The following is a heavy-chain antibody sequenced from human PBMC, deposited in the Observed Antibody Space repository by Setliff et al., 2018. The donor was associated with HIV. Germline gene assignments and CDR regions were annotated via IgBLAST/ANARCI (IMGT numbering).Heavy chain of an antibody. CDR1: SYSITNGGY. CDR2: IYSTGHT. CDR3: ARDRALRFSKSPSFNYFDV. Sequence: SETLSLTCLVFSYSITNGGYWAWIRQSPGKGLEWIGSIYSTGHTYYNPAHKSRLTMSVDTAKNRFALKLISVTAADTAVYYCARDRALRFSKSPSFNYFDVWGQGALVTVSS. D-gene: IGHD3-10*01. V-gene: IGHV4-38-2*02. J-gene: IGHJ4*02.